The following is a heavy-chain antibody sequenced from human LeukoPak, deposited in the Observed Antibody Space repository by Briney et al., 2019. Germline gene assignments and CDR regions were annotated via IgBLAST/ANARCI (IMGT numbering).Heavy chain of an antibody. CDR3: ARESITMIVTDY. J-gene: IGHJ4*02. Sequence: GGSLRLSCAASGFTFSSYGMHWVRQAPGKGLEWVAVISYDGSNKYYADSVKGRFTISRDNSKNTVYLQMNSLRAEDTAVYYCARESITMIVTDYWGQGTLVTVSS. CDR2: ISYDGSNK. V-gene: IGHV3-30*03. D-gene: IGHD3-22*01. CDR1: GFTFSSYG.